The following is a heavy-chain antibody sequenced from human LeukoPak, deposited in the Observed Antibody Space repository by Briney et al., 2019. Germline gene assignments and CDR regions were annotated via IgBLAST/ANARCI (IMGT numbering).Heavy chain of an antibody. CDR3: ASGDFDN. CDR2: IYYSGST. V-gene: IGHV4-61*01. J-gene: IGHJ4*02. D-gene: IGHD3-10*01. CDR1: GDSVNSGSYY. Sequence: SETLSLTCTVSGDSVNSGSYYWSWIRQPPGKGLEWIGNIYYSGSTSYTPSLRSRVTISLDTSKNQFSLKLSSVTAADTAVYYCASGDFDNWGQGTLVTVSS.